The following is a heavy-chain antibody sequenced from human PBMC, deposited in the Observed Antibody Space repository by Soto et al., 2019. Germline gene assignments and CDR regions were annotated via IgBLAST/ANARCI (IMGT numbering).Heavy chain of an antibody. CDR3: AREKFTATGAFDI. J-gene: IGHJ3*02. V-gene: IGHV3-30-3*01. D-gene: IGHD4-17*01. Sequence: GGSLRLSCAASGFTFSSYAMHWVRQAPGKGLEWVAVISYDGSNKYYADSVKGRFTISRDNPKNTLYLQMNSLRAEDTAAYYCAREKFTATGAFDIWGQGTMVTVSS. CDR1: GFTFSSYA. CDR2: ISYDGSNK.